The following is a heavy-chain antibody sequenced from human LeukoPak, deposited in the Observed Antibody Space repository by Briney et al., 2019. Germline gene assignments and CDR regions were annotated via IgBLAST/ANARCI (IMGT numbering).Heavy chain of an antibody. CDR2: IYYSGST. CDR3: ARRYGALHWYFDL. Sequence: PSETLSLTCTVSGGSISSYYWSWIRQPPGKGLEWIGYIYYSGSTNYNPSLKSRVTISVDTSKNQFSLKLSSVTAADTAVYYCARRYGALHWYFDLWGRGTLVTVSS. J-gene: IGHJ2*01. D-gene: IGHD3-16*01. CDR1: GGSISSYY. V-gene: IGHV4-59*08.